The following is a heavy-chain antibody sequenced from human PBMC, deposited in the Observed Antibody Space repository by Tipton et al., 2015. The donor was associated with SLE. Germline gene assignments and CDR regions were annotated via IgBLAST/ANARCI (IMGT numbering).Heavy chain of an antibody. CDR2: ISGRGSTK. J-gene: IGHJ4*02. V-gene: IGHV3-23*01. D-gene: IGHD1-1*01. CDR3: ARSGPTQLVSFDY. CDR1: GFTFSAYA. Sequence: GSLRLSCAASGFTFSAYAMAWVRQAPGKGLEWVSGISGRGSTKYYADSVKGRFTVSRDNSKNTLYLQMQSLRGDDTAVYYCARSGPTQLVSFDYWGQGTLVTVSS.